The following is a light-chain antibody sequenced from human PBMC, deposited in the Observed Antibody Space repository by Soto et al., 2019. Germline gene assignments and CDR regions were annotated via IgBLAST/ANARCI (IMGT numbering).Light chain of an antibody. J-gene: IGKJ4*01. CDR3: QQRSNWPPLT. Sequence: EIVVTQSPSTLSLSPGERAPLSCRPSPSVSSYLAWYQQKPGQAPRLLIYDTSNRATGIPARFSGSGSGTDFTLTISSLEPEDFGVYYCQQRSNWPPLTFGGGTKVDIK. CDR1: PSVSSY. V-gene: IGKV3-11*01. CDR2: DTS.